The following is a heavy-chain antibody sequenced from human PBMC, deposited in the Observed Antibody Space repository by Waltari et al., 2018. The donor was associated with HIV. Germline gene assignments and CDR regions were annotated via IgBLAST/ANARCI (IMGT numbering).Heavy chain of an antibody. D-gene: IGHD3-3*01. CDR2: MNAENGNT. V-gene: IGHV1-8*01. CDR3: ARGPPNDLWPPQTRHMDV. J-gene: IGHJ6*02. Sequence: QVQLVQSGTEVKKPGASVKVSCKASGYTFTGYDMNWLRQATGQGLEWMGWMNAENGNTAYAHKFQGRVTMTRNTSIRTAYMELTSLRSEDTAVYYCARGPPNDLWPPQTRHMDVWGQGTTVTVSS. CDR1: GYTFTGYD.